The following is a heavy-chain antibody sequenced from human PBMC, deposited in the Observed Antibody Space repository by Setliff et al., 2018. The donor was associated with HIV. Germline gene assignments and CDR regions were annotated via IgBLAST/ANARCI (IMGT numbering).Heavy chain of an antibody. V-gene: IGHV4-61*02. J-gene: IGHJ6*03. CDR1: GGSISSGSYY. Sequence: PSETLSLTCSVSGGSISSGSYYWSWIRQPAGKGLEWIGRIYSSGSTNYNPSLKSRVTMSVDTSENQFSLKLTSVTAADTAVYYCASAYDYYMDVWGKGTTVTVSS. CDR3: ASAYDYYMDV. CDR2: IYSSGST.